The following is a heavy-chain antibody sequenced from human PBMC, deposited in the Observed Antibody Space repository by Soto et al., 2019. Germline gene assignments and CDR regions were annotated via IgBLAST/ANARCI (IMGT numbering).Heavy chain of an antibody. Sequence: TSETLSLTCAVYGGSFSGYYWTWIRQPPGKGLEWIGYIYHSGSTNYNPSLKSRVTISVDTSKNQFSLKLSSVTAADTAVYYCARSDGRYWGQGTLVTVSS. CDR3: ARSDGRY. J-gene: IGHJ4*02. CDR1: GGSFSGYY. CDR2: IYHSGST. V-gene: IGHV4-34*01.